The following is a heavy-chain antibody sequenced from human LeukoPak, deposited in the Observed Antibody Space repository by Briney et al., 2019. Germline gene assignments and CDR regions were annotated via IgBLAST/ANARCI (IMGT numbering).Heavy chain of an antibody. CDR1: GYTFTSYG. CDR3: ARGYCSSTSCSHFDY. Sequence: ASVKVSCKASGYTFTSYGISWVRQAPGQGLEWMGWISAYNGNTNYAQKLQGRVTMTTDTSTSTAYMELGSLRSDDTAVYYCARGYCSSTSCSHFDYWGQGTLVTVSS. D-gene: IGHD2-2*01. CDR2: ISAYNGNT. J-gene: IGHJ4*02. V-gene: IGHV1-18*01.